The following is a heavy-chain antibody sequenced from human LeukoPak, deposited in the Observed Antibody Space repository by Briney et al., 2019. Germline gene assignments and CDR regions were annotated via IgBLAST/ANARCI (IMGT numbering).Heavy chain of an antibody. CDR2: IIPIFGIA. J-gene: IGHJ3*02. CDR1: GGTFSSYA. Sequence: SVKVSCKASGGTFSSYAISWVRQAPGQGLEWMGRIIPIFGIANYAQKLQGRVTITADKSTSTAYMELSSLRSEDTAVYYCASQRGNYYDSSGYYGGAFDIWGQGTMVTVSS. CDR3: ASQRGNYYDSSGYYGGAFDI. D-gene: IGHD3-22*01. V-gene: IGHV1-69*04.